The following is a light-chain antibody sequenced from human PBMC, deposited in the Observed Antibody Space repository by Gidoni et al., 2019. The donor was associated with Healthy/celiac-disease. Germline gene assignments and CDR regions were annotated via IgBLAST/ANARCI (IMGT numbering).Light chain of an antibody. CDR2: GAS. CDR1: ERVSSSY. V-gene: IGKV3-20*01. J-gene: IGKJ1*01. Sequence: EIVLTQSPGTLSLSPGERATLSCRASERVSSSYLAWYQQKPGQAPRLLIYGASSRATGIPARFSGSGSGTDFTLTISRLEPEDFAVYYCQQCGSSPRTFGQGTRVEIK. CDR3: QQCGSSPRT.